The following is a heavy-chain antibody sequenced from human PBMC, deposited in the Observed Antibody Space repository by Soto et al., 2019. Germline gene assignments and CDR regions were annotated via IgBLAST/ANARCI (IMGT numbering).Heavy chain of an antibody. CDR1: GYTFTSYG. J-gene: IGHJ6*02. D-gene: IGHD7-27*01. Sequence: ASVKVSCKASGYTFTSYGISWVRQAPGQGLEWMGWISAYNGNTNYAQKLQGRVTMTTDTSTSTAYMELRSLRSDDTAVYYCAGAETGDYYYYGMDVWGQGTTVTVSS. CDR3: AGAETGDYYYYGMDV. V-gene: IGHV1-18*01. CDR2: ISAYNGNT.